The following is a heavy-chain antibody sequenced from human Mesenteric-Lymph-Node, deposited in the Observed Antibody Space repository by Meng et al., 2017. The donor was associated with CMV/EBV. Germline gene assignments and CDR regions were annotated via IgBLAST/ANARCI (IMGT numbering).Heavy chain of an antibody. CDR1: GYSFTSYG. CDR2: LSPFNGQT. V-gene: IGHV1-18*01. Sequence: SGYSFTSYGLSWLRQAHGQGLEYMGWLSPFNGQTNYGQRLQGRGSLTMDLSASTAYMELWSLRSDDTAMYYCARRVAYDSFFYFDSWGQGTLVTVSS. J-gene: IGHJ4*02. D-gene: IGHD5-12*01. CDR3: ARRVAYDSFFYFDS.